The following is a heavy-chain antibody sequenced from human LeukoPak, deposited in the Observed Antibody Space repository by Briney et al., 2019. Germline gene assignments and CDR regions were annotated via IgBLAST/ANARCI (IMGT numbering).Heavy chain of an antibody. Sequence: GASVKVSCKASGDTFTSYGISWVRQAPGQGLEWMGGIIPIFGTPNYAQKFQGRVTITADESTSTAYMELSSLRSEDTAVYYCAAPGAQQLVPGFWDYWGQGTLVTVSS. CDR3: AAPGAQQLVPGFWDY. V-gene: IGHV1-69*01. D-gene: IGHD6-13*01. CDR1: GDTFTSYG. CDR2: IIPIFGTP. J-gene: IGHJ4*02.